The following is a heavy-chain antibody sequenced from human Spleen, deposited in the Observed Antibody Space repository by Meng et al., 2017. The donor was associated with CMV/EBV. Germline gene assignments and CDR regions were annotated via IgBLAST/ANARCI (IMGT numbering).Heavy chain of an antibody. CDR3: ARTRVIATLYDAFDI. D-gene: IGHD2-21*01. V-gene: IGHV5-51*01. Sequence: GESLKISYKGSGYSFTSYWIGLVRQMPGKGLEWMGIIYPGDSDTRYSPSFQGQVTISADKSISTAYLQWSSLKASDTAMYYCARTRVIATLYDAFDIWGQGTMVTVSS. J-gene: IGHJ3*02. CDR1: GYSFTSYW. CDR2: IYPGDSDT.